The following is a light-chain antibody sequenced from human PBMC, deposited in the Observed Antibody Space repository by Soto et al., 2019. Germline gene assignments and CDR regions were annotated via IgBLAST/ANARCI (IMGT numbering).Light chain of an antibody. V-gene: IGLV2-14*03. J-gene: IGLJ2*01. CDR3: TSYTTSTTLV. Sequence: QSVLTQPASVSGSPGQSITISCTGTSSDVGSYNYVSWYQQHPGKALKLMIYDVSNRPSGVSNRFSGSKSGNTASLTISGLQAEDEADYYCTSYTTSTTLVFGGGTKLTVL. CDR2: DVS. CDR1: SSDVGSYNY.